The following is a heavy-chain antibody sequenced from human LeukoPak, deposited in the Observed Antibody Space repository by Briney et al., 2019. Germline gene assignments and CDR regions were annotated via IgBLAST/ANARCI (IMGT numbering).Heavy chain of an antibody. CDR2: IYNGGTT. Sequence: PWGSLRLSCAASGVTVSSNYMSWVRQAPGKGLEWVSVIYNGGTTYYADSLKGRFTISRDNSKNTLYLQMNSLTAADTAVYYCASRVRYYYASGDSDNWGQGTLVTVSS. V-gene: IGHV3-66*01. J-gene: IGHJ4*02. D-gene: IGHD3-10*01. CDR1: GVTVSSNY. CDR3: ASRVRYYYASGDSDN.